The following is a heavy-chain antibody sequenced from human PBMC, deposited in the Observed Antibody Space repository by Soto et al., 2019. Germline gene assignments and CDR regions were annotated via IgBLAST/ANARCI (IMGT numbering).Heavy chain of an antibody. J-gene: IGHJ6*02. Sequence: SVKVSFKASCGTFSSYAISWVRQAPVQGLEWMGGIIPIFGTANYAQKFQGRVTITADESTSTAYMELSSLRSEDTAVYYCARDFSNCSSTSCYHYGMDVWGQGTKVTVYS. D-gene: IGHD2-2*01. CDR2: IIPIFGTA. CDR3: ARDFSNCSSTSCYHYGMDV. V-gene: IGHV1-69*13. CDR1: CGTFSSYA.